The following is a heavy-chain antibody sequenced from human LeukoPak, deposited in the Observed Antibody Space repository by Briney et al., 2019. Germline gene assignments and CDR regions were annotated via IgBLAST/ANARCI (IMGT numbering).Heavy chain of an antibody. V-gene: IGHV4-4*07. CDR1: GGSISSYY. D-gene: IGHD2-2*01. CDR3: AREGVIVVVPAAYFDY. Sequence: PSETLSLTCTVSGGSISSYYWSWIWQPAGEGQGWCGRIYTSGSTNYTPSLTSRVAMSVDTSKNQFSLKLSSVTAADTAVYYCAREGVIVVVPAAYFDYWGQGTLVTVSS. J-gene: IGHJ4*02. CDR2: IYTSGST.